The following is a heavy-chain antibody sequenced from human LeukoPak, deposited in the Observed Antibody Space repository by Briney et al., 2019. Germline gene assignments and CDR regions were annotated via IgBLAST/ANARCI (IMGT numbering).Heavy chain of an antibody. D-gene: IGHD5-12*01. V-gene: IGHV4-39*01. J-gene: IGHJ4*02. CDR1: GGSISSSSYY. CDR3: ARGGGYDYTENY. CDR2: IYYSGST. Sequence: SETLSLTCTVSGGSISSSSYYWGWIRQPPGKGLEWIGSIYYSGSTYYNPSLKSRVTISVDTSKNQFSLKLSSVTAADTAVYYCARGGGYDYTENYWGQGTLVTVSS.